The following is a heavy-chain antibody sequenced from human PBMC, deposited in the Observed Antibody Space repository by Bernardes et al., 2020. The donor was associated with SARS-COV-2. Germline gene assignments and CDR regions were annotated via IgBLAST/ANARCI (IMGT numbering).Heavy chain of an antibody. Sequence: GGSLRLSCAASGFTFSSYAMHWVRQAPGKGLEWVAVISYDGSNKYYADSVKGRFTISRVNSKNTLYLQMNSLRAEDTAVYYCARDPPYCSSTSCYLTVFGMDVWRQGTTVTVPS. CDR2: ISYDGSNK. J-gene: IGHJ6*02. D-gene: IGHD2-2*01. CDR3: ARDPPYCSSTSCYLTVFGMDV. CDR1: GFTFSSYA. V-gene: IGHV3-30*01.